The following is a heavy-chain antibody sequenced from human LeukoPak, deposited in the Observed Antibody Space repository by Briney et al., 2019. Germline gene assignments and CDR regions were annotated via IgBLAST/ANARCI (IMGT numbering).Heavy chain of an antibody. D-gene: IGHD3-3*01. J-gene: IGHJ5*02. Sequence: SETLSLTCAVYGGSFSGYYWSWIRQPPGKGLEWIGEINHSGSTNYNPSLKSRVTISVDTSKNQFSLKLSSVTAADTAVYYCARGYYDFWSGYANWFDPWGQGTLVTVPS. V-gene: IGHV4-34*01. CDR2: INHSGST. CDR3: ARGYYDFWSGYANWFDP. CDR1: GGSFSGYY.